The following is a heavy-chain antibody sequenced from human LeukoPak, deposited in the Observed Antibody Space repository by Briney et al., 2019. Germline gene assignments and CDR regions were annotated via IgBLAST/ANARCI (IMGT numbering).Heavy chain of an antibody. Sequence: GGSLRLSCAASGFTFSSYSMNWVRRAPGKGLEWVSSISSSSSYIYYADSVKGRFTISRDNAKNSLYLQMNSLRAEDTAVYYCASAARLSFPTETLAKIDYWGQGTLVTVSS. CDR3: ASAARLSFPTETLAKIDY. D-gene: IGHD1-14*01. CDR2: ISSSSSYI. CDR1: GFTFSSYS. J-gene: IGHJ4*02. V-gene: IGHV3-21*01.